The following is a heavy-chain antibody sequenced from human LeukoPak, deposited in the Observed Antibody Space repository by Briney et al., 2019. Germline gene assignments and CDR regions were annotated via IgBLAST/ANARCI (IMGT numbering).Heavy chain of an antibody. CDR1: GGSIGTNY. Sequence: SETLSLTCTVSGGSIGTNYWNWIRQPPGKGLEWIGSIYYSGSTYYNPSLKSRVTISVDTSKNQFSLKLSSVTAADTAVFYCASQTAYSTYYWGQGTLVTVSS. J-gene: IGHJ4*02. CDR3: ASQTAYSTYY. V-gene: IGHV4-59*05. CDR2: IYYSGST. D-gene: IGHD3-16*01.